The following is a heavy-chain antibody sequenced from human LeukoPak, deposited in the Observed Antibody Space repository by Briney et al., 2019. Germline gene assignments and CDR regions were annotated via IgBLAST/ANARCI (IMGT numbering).Heavy chain of an antibody. CDR2: IIPIFGTA. CDR1: GGTFSSYA. CDR3: AIGPAAISALDY. V-gene: IGHV1-69*13. Sequence: ASVKVSCKASGGTFSSYAISWVRQAPGQGLEWMGGIIPIFGTANYAQKFQGRVTITADESTSTAYMELSSLRSEDTAVYYCAIGPAAISALDYWGQGTLVTVSS. J-gene: IGHJ4*02. D-gene: IGHD2-2*02.